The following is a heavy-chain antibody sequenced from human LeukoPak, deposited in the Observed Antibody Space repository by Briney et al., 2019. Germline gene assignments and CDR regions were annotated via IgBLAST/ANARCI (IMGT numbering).Heavy chain of an antibody. CDR3: AYATWFTTSYIWFDP. CDR1: GYSFTSYW. J-gene: IGHJ5*02. D-gene: IGHD1-14*01. Sequence: GESLKIYCECSGYSFTSYWIAWVSQMPGKHLEWMGIIYPGDSDTRYSSSFQVQVTISADKSISTVYLQWRSLNASDTAIYYCAYATWFTTSYIWFDPWGQGTLVTVSS. V-gene: IGHV5-51*01. CDR2: IYPGDSDT.